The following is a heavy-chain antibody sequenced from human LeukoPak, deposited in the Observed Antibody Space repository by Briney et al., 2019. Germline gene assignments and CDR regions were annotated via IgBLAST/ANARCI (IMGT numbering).Heavy chain of an antibody. Sequence: GGSLRLSCAASGFTFSSYGMHWVRQAPGKGLEWVAVISYDGSNKYYADSVKGRFTISRDNSKNTLYLQMNSLRAEGTAVYYCAKAYNWNDGAFDIWGQGTMVTVSS. CDR1: GFTFSSYG. V-gene: IGHV3-30*18. CDR2: ISYDGSNK. D-gene: IGHD1-20*01. CDR3: AKAYNWNDGAFDI. J-gene: IGHJ3*02.